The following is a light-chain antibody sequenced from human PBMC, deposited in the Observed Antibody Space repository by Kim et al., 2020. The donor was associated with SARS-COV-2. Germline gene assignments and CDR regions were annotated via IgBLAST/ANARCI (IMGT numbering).Light chain of an antibody. V-gene: IGLV2-11*01. CDR1: SSDVGRYNY. J-gene: IGLJ3*02. Sequence: QSALTQPRSVSGSPGQSVTISCTGTSSDVGRYNYVSWYQQHTGKAPQLIIYDVNNRPSGVPDRFSGSKSDNTASLTISGLQAEDEADYYCCSYAGSYTWVFGGGTKLTVL. CDR2: DVN. CDR3: CSYAGSYTWV.